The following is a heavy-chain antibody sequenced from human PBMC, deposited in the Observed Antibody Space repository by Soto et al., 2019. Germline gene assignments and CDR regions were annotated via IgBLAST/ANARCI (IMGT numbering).Heavy chain of an antibody. CDR1: GGTFSSYA. Sequence: ASVKVSCKASGGTFSSYAISWVRQAPGQGLEWMGGIIPIFGTANYAQKFQGRVTITADESTSTAYMELSSLRSEDTAVYYCARDYDFWSGLRRYYYYGMDVWGQGTTVTVSS. D-gene: IGHD3-3*01. CDR2: IIPIFGTA. V-gene: IGHV1-69*13. J-gene: IGHJ6*02. CDR3: ARDYDFWSGLRRYYYYGMDV.